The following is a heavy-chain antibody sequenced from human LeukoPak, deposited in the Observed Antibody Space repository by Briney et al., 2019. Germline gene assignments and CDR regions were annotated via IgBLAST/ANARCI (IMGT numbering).Heavy chain of an antibody. V-gene: IGHV3-23*01. CDR1: GFTFSTYT. D-gene: IGHD5-24*01. Sequence: GGSLRLSCAASGFTFSTYTMTWVRQAPGKGLEWVSLISSSGNNAYYADSVKGRFTISRDNSKNTLSLQMNSLRVEDTAIYYCAKDIQLSTWGLGTRVTVSS. J-gene: IGHJ3*01. CDR3: AKDIQLST. CDR2: ISSSGNNA.